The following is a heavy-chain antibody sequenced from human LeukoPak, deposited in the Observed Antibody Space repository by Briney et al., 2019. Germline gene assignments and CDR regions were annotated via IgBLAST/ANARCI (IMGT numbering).Heavy chain of an antibody. V-gene: IGHV3-33*01. CDR1: GFTFSSYG. CDR2: IWYDGSNK. D-gene: IGHD3-10*01. Sequence: GGSLRLSCAASGFTFSSYGMHWVRQAPGKGLEWVAVIWYDGSNKYYGDSVKGRFTISRDNSKNTLYLQMNSLRAEDTAVYYCARDRGEFYFDYWGQGTLATVSS. J-gene: IGHJ4*02. CDR3: ARDRGEFYFDY.